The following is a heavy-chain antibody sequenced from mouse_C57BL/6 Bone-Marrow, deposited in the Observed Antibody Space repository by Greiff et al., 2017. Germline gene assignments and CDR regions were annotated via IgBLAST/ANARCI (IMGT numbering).Heavy chain of an antibody. CDR2: IDPENGDT. D-gene: IGHD1-1*02. CDR3: TTWWFPWFAY. CDR1: GFNIKDDY. J-gene: IGHJ3*01. Sequence: EVQLQQSGAELVRPGASVKLSCTASGFNIKDDYMHWVKQRPEQGLEWIGWIDPENGDTEYASKFQGKATITAATSSNTAYLQLSRLTSEDTAVYYCTTWWFPWFAYWGQGTLVTVSA. V-gene: IGHV14-4*01.